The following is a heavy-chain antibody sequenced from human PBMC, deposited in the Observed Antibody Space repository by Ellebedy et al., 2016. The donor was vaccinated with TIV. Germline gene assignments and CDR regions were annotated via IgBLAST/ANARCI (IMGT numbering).Heavy chain of an antibody. V-gene: IGHV3-23*01. CDR1: GFTFSPYA. Sequence: GESLKISCAASGFTFSPYAMAWVRQAPGKGLEWVSGIVGSGAEKYADSVKGRFTISRDNSMDTLHLQMSSLRAEDTAVYYCTKYVGDGPPYFDYWGQGTLVTVSS. CDR2: IVGSGA. J-gene: IGHJ4*02. CDR3: TKYVGDGPPYFDY. D-gene: IGHD3-10*01.